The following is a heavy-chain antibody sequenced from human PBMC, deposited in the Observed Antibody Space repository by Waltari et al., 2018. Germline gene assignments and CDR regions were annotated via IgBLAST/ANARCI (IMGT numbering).Heavy chain of an antibody. CDR3: ATPGFAVQGVITPLGMDV. CDR2: IIPIFGTA. V-gene: IGHV1-69*13. Sequence: QVQLVQSGAEVQKPGSSVKVSCKASGGTFSSYDISWVRQATGQGLEWMGGIIPIFGTANYAQKFQGRVTITADESTSTAYMELSSLRSEDTAVYYCATPGFAVQGVITPLGMDVWGQGTTVTVSS. CDR1: GGTFSSYD. D-gene: IGHD3-10*01. J-gene: IGHJ6*02.